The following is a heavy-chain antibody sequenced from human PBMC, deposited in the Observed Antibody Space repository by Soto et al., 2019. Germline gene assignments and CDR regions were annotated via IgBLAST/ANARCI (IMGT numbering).Heavy chain of an antibody. CDR2: IYSGGST. CDR3: ARILGYCSGGSCYSNWFDP. D-gene: IGHD2-15*01. V-gene: IGHV3-66*01. CDR1: GFTVSSNY. J-gene: IGHJ5*02. Sequence: PGGSLRLSCAASGFTVSSNYMSWVRQAPGKGLEWVSVIYSGGSTYYADSVKGRFTISRDNSKNTLYLQMNSLRAEDTAVYYCARILGYCSGGSCYSNWFDPWGQGTLVTISS.